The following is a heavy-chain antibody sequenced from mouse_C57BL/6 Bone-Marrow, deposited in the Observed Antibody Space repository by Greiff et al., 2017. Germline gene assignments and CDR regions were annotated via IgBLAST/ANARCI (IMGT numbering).Heavy chain of an antibody. D-gene: IGHD2-4*01. CDR1: GYTFTSYW. V-gene: IGHV1-69*01. J-gene: IGHJ3*01. Sequence: QVQLQQPGAELVMPGASVKLSCKASGYTFTSYWMHWVKQRPGQGLEWIGEIDPYDSYTNYNQKFKGKSTLTVDKSSSTAYMQLSSLTSEDSAVYYCAREDYDFFAYWGQGTLVTVSA. CDR2: IDPYDSYT. CDR3: AREDYDFFAY.